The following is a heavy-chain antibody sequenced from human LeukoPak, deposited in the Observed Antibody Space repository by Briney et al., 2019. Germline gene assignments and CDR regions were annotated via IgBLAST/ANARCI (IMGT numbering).Heavy chain of an antibody. CDR2: IGTAGDT. J-gene: IGHJ4*02. CDR3: ARGGWFGELLRPFDY. Sequence: GSLRLSCAASGFTFSNYDMHWVCKATGKGLEWVSAIGTAGDTYYSGSVKGRFTISRENAKNSLYLQMNSLKAGDTAVYYCARGGWFGELLRPFDYWGQGSLVTVSS. D-gene: IGHD3-10*01. V-gene: IGHV3-13*01. CDR1: GFTFSNYD.